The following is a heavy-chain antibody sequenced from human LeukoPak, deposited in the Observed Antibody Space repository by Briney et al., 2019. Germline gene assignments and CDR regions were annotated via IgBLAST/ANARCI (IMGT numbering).Heavy chain of an antibody. CDR2: INHSGST. J-gene: IGHJ4*02. D-gene: IGHD3-16*02. CDR1: GGSFSGYY. CDR3: ARGGAVQGYS. Sequence: LTCAVYGGSFSGYYWSWIRQPPGKGLEWIGEINHSGSTNYNPSLKRGVTISVETSKNKLSQKQSSVTAADTAVYYCARGGAVQGYSWGQGTLVTVSS. V-gene: IGHV4-34*01.